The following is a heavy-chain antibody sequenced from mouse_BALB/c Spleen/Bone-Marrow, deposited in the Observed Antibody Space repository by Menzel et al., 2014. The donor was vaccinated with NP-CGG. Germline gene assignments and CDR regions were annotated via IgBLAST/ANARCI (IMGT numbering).Heavy chain of an antibody. D-gene: IGHD2-12*01. Sequence: QVQLQQSGTELAKPGASVKMSCKASGYTFTSYWIHWIKQRPGQGLEWIGYINPITGYTEYNQKFKDKATLTEDKSSXTSYIQLSSLTSDNSALYYCARNYNYDVGYYAMYYWGQGTSVTVSS. CDR2: INPITGYT. CDR1: GYTFTSYW. J-gene: IGHJ4*01. V-gene: IGHV1-7*01. CDR3: ARNYNYDVGYYAMYY.